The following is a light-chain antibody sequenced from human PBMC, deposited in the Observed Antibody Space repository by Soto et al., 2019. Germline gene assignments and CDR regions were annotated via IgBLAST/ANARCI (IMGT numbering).Light chain of an antibody. CDR1: SSDVGGYDY. Sequence: QSALTQPASVSGSPGQSITISCTGTSSDVGGYDYVSWYQQHPGKAPKLIIYEVSNRPSGISNRFSGSKSGNTASLTILGLQAEEEADYYCTSYTSSSARVFGTGTKVTVL. CDR2: EVS. V-gene: IGLV2-14*01. J-gene: IGLJ1*01. CDR3: TSYTSSSARV.